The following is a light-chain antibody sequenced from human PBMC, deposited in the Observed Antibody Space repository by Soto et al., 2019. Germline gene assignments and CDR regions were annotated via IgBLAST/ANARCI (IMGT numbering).Light chain of an antibody. V-gene: IGKV3-20*01. Sequence: EIVLTQSPGTLSLSPGERATLSCRASQSVSSSYFAWYQQKPGQAPRLLIYGASSRATGIADRFSGRGSGTDFTLTISRLEPEDFAVYYCQQYGSSQWTFGQGTKVEIK. CDR3: QQYGSSQWT. J-gene: IGKJ1*01. CDR2: GAS. CDR1: QSVSSSY.